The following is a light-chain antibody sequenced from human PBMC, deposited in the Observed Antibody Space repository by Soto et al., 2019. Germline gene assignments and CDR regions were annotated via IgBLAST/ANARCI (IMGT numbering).Light chain of an antibody. J-gene: IGKJ3*01. CDR3: QQYYRYPGT. CDR1: QGISSY. Sequence: AIRMTQSPSSLSASTGDRVTITCRASQGISSYLAWYQQKPWKAPKLLIYAASTLQSGVPSRFSGSGSGTDFTLTISCLQYEDFATYYCQQYYRYPGTVGPGTKVDIK. V-gene: IGKV1-8*01. CDR2: AAS.